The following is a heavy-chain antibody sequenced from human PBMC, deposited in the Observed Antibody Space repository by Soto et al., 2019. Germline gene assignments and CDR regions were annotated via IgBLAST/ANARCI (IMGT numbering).Heavy chain of an antibody. Sequence: SETLSLTCTVSGGSVSSGSYYWSWIRQPPGKGLGWIGYIYYNGSTNYNPSLKSRVTISVDTSKNQFSLKLSSVTAADTAVYYCARETSFGVVIGWGQGTLVTVSS. CDR3: ARETSFGVVIG. D-gene: IGHD3-3*01. CDR1: GGSVSSGSYY. V-gene: IGHV4-61*01. CDR2: IYYNGST. J-gene: IGHJ4*02.